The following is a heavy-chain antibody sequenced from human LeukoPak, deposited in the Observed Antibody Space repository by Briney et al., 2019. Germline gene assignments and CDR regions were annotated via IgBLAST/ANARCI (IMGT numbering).Heavy chain of an antibody. V-gene: IGHV4-4*07. CDR2: IYTSGRT. J-gene: IGHJ2*01. CDR1: GASISSYY. Sequence: SETLSLTCTVSGASISSYYCSSIRQPAGKGLEWIGRIYTSGRTNYNPSLKSRVTISVDKSKNQFSLKLSSVTAADTAVYYCAREAVTMIVVVPAPYFDLWGRGTLVTVSS. CDR3: AREAVTMIVVVPAPYFDL. D-gene: IGHD3-22*01.